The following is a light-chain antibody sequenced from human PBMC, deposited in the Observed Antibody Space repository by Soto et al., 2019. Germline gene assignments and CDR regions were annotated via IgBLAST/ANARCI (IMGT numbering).Light chain of an antibody. Sequence: QLVLTQPPSSSGTPGQRVTISCSGRSANIGSNYLYWYQQLPGTAPKLLIYRNNQRPSGVPDRFSGSKSGTSASLAISGLRSEDEADYYCAAWDDSLSGWVFGGGTKLTVL. V-gene: IGLV1-47*01. CDR1: SANIGSNY. CDR2: RNN. J-gene: IGLJ3*02. CDR3: AAWDDSLSGWV.